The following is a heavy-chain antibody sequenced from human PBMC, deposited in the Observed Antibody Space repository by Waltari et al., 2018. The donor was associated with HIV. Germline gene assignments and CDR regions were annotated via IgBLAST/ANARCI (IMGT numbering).Heavy chain of an antibody. Sequence: DVQVEQSGGAVVLPGRSLRHSCRISGLRFGADAMSWLRQAPGMGMQWVSFIRSNSYGGTTEYAASVKLRFTISMDDSKGIAYLQMTSVRLDDTAVYFCAAMRYLGYYFDYWGQGTPVTVSS. J-gene: IGHJ4*02. CDR1: GLRFGADA. D-gene: IGHD1-20*01. CDR2: IRSNSYGGTT. V-gene: IGHV3-49*03. CDR3: AAMRYLGYYFDY.